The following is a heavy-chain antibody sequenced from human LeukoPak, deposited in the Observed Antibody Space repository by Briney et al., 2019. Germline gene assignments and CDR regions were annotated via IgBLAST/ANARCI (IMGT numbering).Heavy chain of an antibody. D-gene: IGHD3-10*01. CDR3: ARDHGSAYYRAPRH. J-gene: IGHJ4*02. CDR1: GYIFTNYY. V-gene: IGHV1-46*01. CDR2: INPSGGST. Sequence: ASVKVSCKASGYIFTNYYMHWVRQAPGQGLEWMGIINPSGGSTTYAQKFRGRVTMTRDTSTSTVHMELSSLRSEDTAVYYCARDHGSAYYRAPRHWGQGTLVTVSS.